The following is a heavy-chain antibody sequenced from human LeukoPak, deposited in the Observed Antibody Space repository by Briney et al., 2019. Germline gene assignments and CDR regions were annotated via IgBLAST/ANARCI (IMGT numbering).Heavy chain of an antibody. D-gene: IGHD3-3*01. CDR3: ASGSYDFWNDYYQDAFDI. CDR2: IYYSGST. J-gene: IGHJ3*02. Sequence: SETLSLTCAVYGGSFSGYYWSWIRQPPGKGLEWIGYIYYSGSTNYNPSLKSRVTISIDTSKNQFSLKLSSVTAADTAVYYCASGSYDFWNDYYQDAFDIWGQGTMVTVSS. CDR1: GGSFSGYY. V-gene: IGHV4-59*01.